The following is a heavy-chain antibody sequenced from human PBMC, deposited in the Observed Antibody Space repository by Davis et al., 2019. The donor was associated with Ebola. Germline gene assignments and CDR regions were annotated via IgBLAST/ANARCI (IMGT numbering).Heavy chain of an antibody. CDR3: ARGQYLPYDVFDV. CDR2: ISSSSSYT. Sequence: GESLKISCAASGFTFSDYYMSWIRQAPGKGLEWVSYISSSSSYTNYADSVKGRFTISRDNAKNSLYLQMNSLRAEDTAVYYCARGQYLPYDVFDVWGQGTMVTVFS. V-gene: IGHV3-11*06. J-gene: IGHJ3*01. D-gene: IGHD2-2*01. CDR1: GFTFSDYY.